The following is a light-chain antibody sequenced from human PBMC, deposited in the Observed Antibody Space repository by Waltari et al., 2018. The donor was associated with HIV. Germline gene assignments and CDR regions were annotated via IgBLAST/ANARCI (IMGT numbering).Light chain of an antibody. CDR3: CSYAGSSPVL. J-gene: IGLJ2*01. Sequence: QSALTQPASVSGSPGQSITISCTGTRSDVGSYNLVSGYQQHPGKAPKLMIYEGSKRPSGVSNRFSGSKSGSTASLTISGLQAEDEAGYYCCSYAGSSPVLFGGGTKLTVL. V-gene: IGLV2-23*01. CDR2: EGS. CDR1: RSDVGSYNL.